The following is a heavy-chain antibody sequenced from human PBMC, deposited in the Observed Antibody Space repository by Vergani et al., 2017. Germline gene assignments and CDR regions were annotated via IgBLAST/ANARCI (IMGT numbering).Heavy chain of an antibody. V-gene: IGHV4-61*02. CDR1: GGSISSDSYY. CDR3: ATPQGY. J-gene: IGHJ4*01. Sequence: QVQLQESGPGLVKPSQTLSLTCTVSGGSISSDSYYWSWIRQPAGKGLEWVGRIYSSGSTNYNPSLKSRVTMSIDTSKNQFSLKLRSVTAADTAVYFCATPQGYRGQGTLVTVSS. CDR2: IYSSGST.